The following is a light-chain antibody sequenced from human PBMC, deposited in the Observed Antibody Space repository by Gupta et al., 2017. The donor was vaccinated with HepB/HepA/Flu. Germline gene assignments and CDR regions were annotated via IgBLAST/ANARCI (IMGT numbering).Light chain of an antibody. J-gene: IGKJ4*01. Sequence: IALTQSPDTLSLPPWERATLSCRASESVCSYLDRYQQKPDQAPRLLIYDAASRATGIPARFRGSGSGTDFTLTISSLEPEDFAVYYCQQRSNWLTFGEGTKVEIK. CDR3: QQRSNWLT. CDR2: DAA. CDR1: ESVCSY. V-gene: IGKV3-11*01.